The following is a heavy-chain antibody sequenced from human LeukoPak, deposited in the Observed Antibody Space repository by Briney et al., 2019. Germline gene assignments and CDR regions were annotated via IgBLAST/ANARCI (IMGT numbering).Heavy chain of an antibody. CDR2: INPNSGGT. Sequence: ASVKVSCKASGYTFSEYYIYWVRQAPGQGLEWMGWINPNSGGTNYAQKFQGRVTMTRDTSISTAYMELRRLRSDDTAVYYCARGGPLWFGEPIDYWGQGTLVTVSS. CDR3: ARGGPLWFGEPIDY. D-gene: IGHD3-10*01. CDR1: GYTFSEYY. V-gene: IGHV1-2*02. J-gene: IGHJ4*02.